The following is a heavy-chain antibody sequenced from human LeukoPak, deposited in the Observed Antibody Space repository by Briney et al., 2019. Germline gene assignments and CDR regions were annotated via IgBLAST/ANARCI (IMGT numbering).Heavy chain of an antibody. CDR1: GFTFSSYS. CDR2: ISSSSSYI. V-gene: IGHV3-21*01. J-gene: IGHJ4*02. Sequence: GGSLRLSCAASGFTFSSYSMNWVRQAPGKGLEWVSSISSSSSYIYYADSVRGRFTISRDNAKNSLYLQMNSLRAEDTAVYYCASQLEYCSSTSCYKGFDYWGQGTLVTVSS. CDR3: ASQLEYCSSTSCYKGFDY. D-gene: IGHD2-2*02.